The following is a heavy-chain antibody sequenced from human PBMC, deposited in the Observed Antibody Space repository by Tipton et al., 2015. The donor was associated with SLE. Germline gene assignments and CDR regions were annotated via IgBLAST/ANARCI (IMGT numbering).Heavy chain of an antibody. V-gene: IGHV3-7*01. J-gene: IGHJ4*02. CDR2: IKQDGSEK. Sequence: SLRLSCAASGFTLSSYWMSWVRQAPGKGLEWVANIKQDGSEKYYVDSVKGRFTISRDNAKNSLYLQMNSLRAEDTAVYYCARGIVSSWYDYWGQGTLVTVSS. CDR3: ARGIVSSWYDY. D-gene: IGHD6-13*01. CDR1: GFTLSSYW.